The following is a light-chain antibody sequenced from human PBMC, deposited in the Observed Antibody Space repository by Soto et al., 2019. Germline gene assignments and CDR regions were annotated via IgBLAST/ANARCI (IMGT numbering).Light chain of an antibody. CDR1: SSDVGGYNF. CDR2: EVN. J-gene: IGLJ1*01. CDR3: NSYAGSNIYV. Sequence: QSALTQPPSASGSPGQSVTISCTGTSSDVGGYNFFSWYQHHPGKAPKLIIYEVNKRPSGVPNRFSGSKSGNTASLTFSGLQAVDEADYYCNSYAGSNIYVFGTGTKVTVL. V-gene: IGLV2-8*01.